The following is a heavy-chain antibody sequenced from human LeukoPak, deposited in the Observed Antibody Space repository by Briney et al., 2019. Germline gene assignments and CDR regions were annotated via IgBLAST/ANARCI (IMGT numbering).Heavy chain of an antibody. CDR3: ARSTGPLDY. Sequence: GGSLRLSCAASGFTFSNAWMSWVRQAPGKGLEWVSYFSDRGTIYYADSVKGRFTISRDNAQNSLYLQMNSLRAKDTAVYYCARSTGPLDYWGQGSLVTVSS. J-gene: IGHJ4*02. CDR1: GFTFSNAW. CDR2: FSDRGTI. D-gene: IGHD1-1*01. V-gene: IGHV3-69-1*01.